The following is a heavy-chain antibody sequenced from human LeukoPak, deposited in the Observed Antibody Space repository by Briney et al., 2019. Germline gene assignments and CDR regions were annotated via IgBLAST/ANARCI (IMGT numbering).Heavy chain of an antibody. Sequence: PSETLSLTCTVSSGSISSYFWSWLRQPPGKGLEWIGYIYYSGSTNYNPSLKSRVTISLDTSKHQFSLKLSSVTAADTAVYYCERGKRSVAFYIWGQGTMVTVSS. V-gene: IGHV4-59*01. CDR2: IYYSGST. D-gene: IGHD3-10*01. CDR3: ERGKRSVAFYI. CDR1: SGSISSYF. J-gene: IGHJ3*02.